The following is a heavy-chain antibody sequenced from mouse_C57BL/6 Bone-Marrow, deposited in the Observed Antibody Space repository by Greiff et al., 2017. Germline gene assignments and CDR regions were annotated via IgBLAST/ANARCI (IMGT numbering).Heavy chain of an antibody. CDR2: IRNKANGYTT. CDR1: GFTFTDYY. J-gene: IGHJ2*01. Sequence: EVQGVESGGGLVQPGGSLSLSCAASGFTFTDYYMSWVRQPPGKALEWLGFIRNKANGYTTEYSASVKGRFTISRDNSQSILYLQMNALRAEDSATYYCARYNYDGYYAFDYWGQGTTLTVSS. CDR3: ARYNYDGYYAFDY. D-gene: IGHD2-3*01. V-gene: IGHV7-3*01.